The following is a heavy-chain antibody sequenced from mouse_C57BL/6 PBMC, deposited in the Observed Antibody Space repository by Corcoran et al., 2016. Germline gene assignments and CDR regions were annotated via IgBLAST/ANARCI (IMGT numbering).Heavy chain of an antibody. V-gene: IGHV8-12*01. CDR3: ARRRDYYDHPYYFDY. CDR2: IYWDDDK. CDR1: GFSLSTSGMG. Sequence: QVTLKESGPGILQSSQTLSLTCSFSGFSLSTSGMGVSWIHQPSGKGLEWLAHIYWDDDKRYNPSLKSRLTISKDTSRNQVFLKITSVDTADTATYYCARRRDYYDHPYYFDYWGQGTTLTVSS. J-gene: IGHJ2*01. D-gene: IGHD2-4*01.